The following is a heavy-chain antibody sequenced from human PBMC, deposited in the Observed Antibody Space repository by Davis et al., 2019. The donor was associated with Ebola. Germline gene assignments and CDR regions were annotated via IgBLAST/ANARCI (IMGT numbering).Heavy chain of an antibody. J-gene: IGHJ5*02. Sequence: AASVKVSCKASGYTFTLYYMHWVRQAPGQGLEWMGIINPSVGSTTYAQKFQGRVTMTRDTSASTAYMELSSLRSEDTAVYYCARDPLYSSSWYGWFDPWGQGTLVTVSS. CDR2: INPSVGST. CDR1: GYTFTLYY. CDR3: ARDPLYSSSWYGWFDP. V-gene: IGHV1-46*01. D-gene: IGHD6-13*01.